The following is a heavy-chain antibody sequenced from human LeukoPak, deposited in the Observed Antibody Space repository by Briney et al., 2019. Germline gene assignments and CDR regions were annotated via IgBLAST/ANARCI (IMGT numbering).Heavy chain of an antibody. J-gene: IGHJ6*02. V-gene: IGHV3-30*18. D-gene: IGHD3-10*01. CDR2: ISYDGSNK. CDR3: AKERVVDGSGSYYNRNYYYYYGMDV. Sequence: GGSLRLSCAASGFTFSSYGMHWVRQAPGKGLEWVAVISYDGSNKYYADSVKGRFTISRDNSKNTLYLQMNSLRAEDTAVYYCAKERVVDGSGSYYNRNYYYYYGMDVWGQGTTVAVSS. CDR1: GFTFSSYG.